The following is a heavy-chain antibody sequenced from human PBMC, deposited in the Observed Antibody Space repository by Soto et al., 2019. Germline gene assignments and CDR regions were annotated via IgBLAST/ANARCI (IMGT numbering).Heavy chain of an antibody. V-gene: IGHV4-38-2*01. CDR2: IYHSGST. D-gene: IGHD1-1*01. J-gene: IGHJ4*02. CDR1: GYSISSGYY. CDR3: VRRVNSRYASGTGIDHYLDS. Sequence: PSETLSLTCAVSGYSISSGYYWGWIRQPPGKGLEWIGSIYHSGSTYYNPSLKGRLVMSVDTPKNHFSLTLTSVSAAESGVYFCVRRVNSRYASGTGIDHYLDSWGQGLLVTVYS.